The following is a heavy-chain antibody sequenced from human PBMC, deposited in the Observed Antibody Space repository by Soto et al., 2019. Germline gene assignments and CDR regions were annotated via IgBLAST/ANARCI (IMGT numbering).Heavy chain of an antibody. CDR1: GFTFSSYD. V-gene: IGHV3-13*04. CDR3: ARTASGWYRGAFDI. Sequence: EVQLVESGGGLVQPGGSLRLSCAASGFTFSSYDMHWVRQVTGKGLEWVSAIGTAGDTYYPSSVKGRFTISRENDKNSLYLQMNSLRAGDTAVYYCARTASGWYRGAFDIWGQGTVVTVSS. D-gene: IGHD6-19*01. CDR2: IGTAGDT. J-gene: IGHJ3*02.